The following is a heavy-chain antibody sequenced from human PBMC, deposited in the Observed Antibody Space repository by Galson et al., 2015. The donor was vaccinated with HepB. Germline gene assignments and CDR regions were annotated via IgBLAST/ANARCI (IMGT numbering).Heavy chain of an antibody. V-gene: IGHV3-30-3*01. J-gene: IGHJ4*02. D-gene: IGHD2-21*02. Sequence: SLRLSCAASGFTFSSYAMHWVRQAPGKGLEWVAVISYDGSNKYYADSVKGRVTISRDNSKNTLYLQMNSLRAEDTAVYYCARESVVVTAFDYWGQGTLVTVSS. CDR1: GFTFSSYA. CDR2: ISYDGSNK. CDR3: ARESVVVTAFDY.